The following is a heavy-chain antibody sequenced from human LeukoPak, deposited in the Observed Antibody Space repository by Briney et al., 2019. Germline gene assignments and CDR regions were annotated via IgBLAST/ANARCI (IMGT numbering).Heavy chain of an antibody. CDR1: GGTFSIYA. V-gene: IGHV1-69*13. Sequence: ASVKVSCKASGGTFSIYAISWVRQAPGQGLEWMGGIIPIFGTANYAQKFQGRVTITADESTSTAYMELSSLRSEDTAVYYCARPSPDFYYYGMDVWGQGTTVTVSS. J-gene: IGHJ6*02. CDR3: ARPSPDFYYYGMDV. CDR2: IIPIFGTA.